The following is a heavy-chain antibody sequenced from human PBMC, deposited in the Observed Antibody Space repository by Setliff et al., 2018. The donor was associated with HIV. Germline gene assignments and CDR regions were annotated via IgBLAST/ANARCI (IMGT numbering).Heavy chain of an antibody. J-gene: IGHJ4*02. D-gene: IGHD4-17*01. CDR1: GYTFTDYF. CDR2: INPNTGDT. Sequence: GASVKVSCKASGYTFTDYFLHWVRQAPGQGLEWMGYINPNTGDTNSAQKFQGRVTVTRDTSISTAYMELSRLRSDDTAVYYCARSTTADWGQGTMVTVSS. CDR3: ARSTTAD. V-gene: IGHV1-2*02.